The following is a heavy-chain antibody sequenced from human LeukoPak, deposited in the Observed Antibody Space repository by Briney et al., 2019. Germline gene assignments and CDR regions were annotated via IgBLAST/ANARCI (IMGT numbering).Heavy chain of an antibody. V-gene: IGHV3-21*01. J-gene: IGHJ3*02. Sequence: PGGSLRLSCAASGFIFSSYWMSWVRQAPGKGLEWVSPISSSSSYIYYADSMKGRFTISRDNARNSLYLQMNSLRAEDTAMYFCARDSNPYCSGGSCTAFDIWGQGTMVTVSS. CDR2: ISSSSSYI. CDR1: GFIFSSYW. D-gene: IGHD2-15*01. CDR3: ARDSNPYCSGGSCTAFDI.